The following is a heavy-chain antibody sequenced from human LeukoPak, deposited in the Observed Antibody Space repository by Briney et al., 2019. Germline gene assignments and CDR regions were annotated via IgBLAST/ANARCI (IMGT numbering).Heavy chain of an antibody. CDR3: ARKKWLRPYSFDY. Sequence: PSGTLSLTCGVSGGXISSNNWWSWVRQPPGKGLEWIGEIYHSGSTNYNPSLKSRVTISVDKSKNQFSLKLNSVTAADTAVYYCARKKWLRPYSFDYWGQGTLVTVSS. CDR1: GGXISSNNW. V-gene: IGHV4-4*02. CDR2: IYHSGST. J-gene: IGHJ4*02. D-gene: IGHD5-24*01.